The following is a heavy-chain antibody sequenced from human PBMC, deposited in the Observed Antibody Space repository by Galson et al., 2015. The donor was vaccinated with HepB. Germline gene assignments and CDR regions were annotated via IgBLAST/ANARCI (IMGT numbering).Heavy chain of an antibody. Sequence: SLRLSCAASEFSFSESTMQWVRQASGRGLEWIGLIRNKANNYATAYAASVGGRFTISREDSKDAAFLQMNTLKIEDTAVYYWGGGGGYWGQGTLVTVSS. CDR2: IRNKANNYAT. V-gene: IGHV3-73*01. D-gene: IGHD3-16*01. CDR3: GGGGGY. J-gene: IGHJ4*02. CDR1: EFSFSEST.